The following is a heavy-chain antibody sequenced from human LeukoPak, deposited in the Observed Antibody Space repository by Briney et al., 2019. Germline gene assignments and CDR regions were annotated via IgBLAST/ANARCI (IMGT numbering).Heavy chain of an antibody. V-gene: IGHV4-61*02. Sequence: PSETLSLTCTVSGNSISSGDYYWSWIRQPAGKGLEWIGRIYTSGSTTYNPSLQSRVTISVDTSTNRFSLKLTSVTAADTALYYCARVVASTSIDSWGQGTLVTVSS. CDR2: IYTSGST. D-gene: IGHD2-15*01. CDR3: ARVVASTSIDS. CDR1: GNSISSGDYY. J-gene: IGHJ4*02.